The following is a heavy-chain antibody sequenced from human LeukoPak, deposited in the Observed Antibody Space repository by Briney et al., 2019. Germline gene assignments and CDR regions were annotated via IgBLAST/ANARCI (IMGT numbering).Heavy chain of an antibody. CDR1: GFTFSSYA. Sequence: GGSLRLSCAASGFTFSSYAMSWVRQAPGKGLEWVSAISGSGGSTYYADSVKGRFTISRDNSKNTLYLQMNSLRAEDTAVYYCAKDSTYYCDRFRYFQHWGQGTLVTVSS. J-gene: IGHJ1*01. CDR3: AKDSTYYCDRFRYFQH. D-gene: IGHD3-22*01. V-gene: IGHV3-23*01. CDR2: ISGSGGST.